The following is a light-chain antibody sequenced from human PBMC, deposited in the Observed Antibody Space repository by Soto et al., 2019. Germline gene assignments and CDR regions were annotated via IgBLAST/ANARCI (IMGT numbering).Light chain of an antibody. CDR3: QQYYNLPYT. Sequence: DIQTTQSPSSLSASGGERVTITCQASQYISNYLNWYQQKPGKAPQLLIYDASDLETGVPSRFSGSGYGTDFTFTISSLQPEDIATYYCQQYYNLPYTFGQGTKLEIK. CDR1: QYISNY. J-gene: IGKJ2*01. CDR2: DAS. V-gene: IGKV1-33*01.